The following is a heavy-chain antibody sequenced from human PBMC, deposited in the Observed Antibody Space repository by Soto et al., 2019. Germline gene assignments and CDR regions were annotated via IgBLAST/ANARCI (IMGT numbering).Heavy chain of an antibody. D-gene: IGHD6-13*01. CDR1: GGSISSSSYY. Sequence: PSETLSLTCTVSGGSISSSSYYWGWIRQPPGKGPEGIGSIYYSGNTYYNPSLKTRVTISVDTSKNQFSLKLSSVTAADTAIYYCARFAYSTSSHGSGMVFWGQGTTVTVS. V-gene: IGHV4-39*01. J-gene: IGHJ6*02. CDR3: ARFAYSTSSHGSGMVF. CDR2: IYYSGNT.